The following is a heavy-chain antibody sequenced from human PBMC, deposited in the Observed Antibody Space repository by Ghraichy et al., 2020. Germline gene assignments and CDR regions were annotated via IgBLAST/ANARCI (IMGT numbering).Heavy chain of an antibody. V-gene: IGHV3-48*03. CDR2: ISSGGSPI. D-gene: IGHD3-22*01. J-gene: IGHJ4*02. CDR3: ARELDRVPSKRFDY. CDR1: GFTFSSYE. Sequence: GGSLRLSCEASGFTFSSYEMHWVRQAPEKGLEWVAYISSGGSPIYYADSVKGRFTISRDNAKNSLYLQMNGLRAEDTAVYYCARELDRVPSKRFDYWGQGILVTVSP.